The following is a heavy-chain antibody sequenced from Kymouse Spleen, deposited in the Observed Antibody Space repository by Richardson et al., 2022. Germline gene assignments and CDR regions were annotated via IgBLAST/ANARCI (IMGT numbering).Heavy chain of an antibody. CDR3: AVEYSSSCFDY. V-gene: IGHV3-7*01. CDR2: IKQDGSEK. CDR1: GFTFSSYW. D-gene: IGHD6-6*01. J-gene: IGHJ4*02. Sequence: EVQLVESGGGLVQPGGSLRLSCAASGFTFSSYWMSWVRQAPGKGLEWVANIKQDGSEKYYVDSVKGRFTISRDNAKNSLYLQMNSLRAEDTAVYYCAVEYSSSCFDYWGQGTLVTVSS.